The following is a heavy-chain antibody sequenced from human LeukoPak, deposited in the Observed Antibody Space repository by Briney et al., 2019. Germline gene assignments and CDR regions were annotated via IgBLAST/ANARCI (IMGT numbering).Heavy chain of an antibody. J-gene: IGHJ4*02. Sequence: SETLSLTCTVSGGSISSYYWSWIRQPPGKGLEWIGYIYYSGSTNYNPSLKSRVTISVDTSKNQFSLKLSSVTAADTAVYYCASLYYDFSRSLLENYWGQGTLVTVSS. CDR1: GGSISSYY. D-gene: IGHD3-3*01. CDR3: ASLYYDFSRSLLENY. CDR2: IYYSGST. V-gene: IGHV4-59*01.